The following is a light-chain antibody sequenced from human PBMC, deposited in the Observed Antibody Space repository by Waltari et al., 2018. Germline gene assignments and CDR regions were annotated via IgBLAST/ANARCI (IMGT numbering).Light chain of an antibody. J-gene: IGLJ2*01. V-gene: IGLV2-23*01. CDR2: EGS. Sequence: QSALTQPASVSGSPGQSITISCTGTSSDVGSYNLVPWYQQHPGKAPKLMIYEGSKRPSGVSNRFSGSKSGNTASLTISGLQAEDEADYYCCSYAGSSTPVVFGRGTKLTVL. CDR1: SSDVGSYNL. CDR3: CSYAGSSTPVV.